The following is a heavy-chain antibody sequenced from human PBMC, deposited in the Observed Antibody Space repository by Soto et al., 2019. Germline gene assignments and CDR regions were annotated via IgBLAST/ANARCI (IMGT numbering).Heavy chain of an antibody. CDR2: IYYSGST. Sequence: SETLSLTCTVSGGSISSGDYYWSWIRQPPGKGLEWIGYIYYSGSTYDNPSLKSRVTISVGTSKNQFSLKLSSVTAADTAVYYCAREYYDILTGPTGLDYWGQGTLVTV. CDR3: AREYYDILTGPTGLDY. J-gene: IGHJ4*02. V-gene: IGHV4-30-4*01. CDR1: GGSISSGDYY. D-gene: IGHD3-9*01.